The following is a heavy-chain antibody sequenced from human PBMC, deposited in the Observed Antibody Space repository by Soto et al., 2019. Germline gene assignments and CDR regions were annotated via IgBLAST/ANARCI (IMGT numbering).Heavy chain of an antibody. CDR2: MFHSGST. D-gene: IGHD2-21*01. V-gene: IGHV4-30-2*01. CDR3: AIQIIRQAPKFIDY. J-gene: IGHJ4*01. Sequence: NPSLTSAVYGDSISSGGYSWSWIRQPPGKGLEWIGIMFHSGSTYYNPSLQSRVTISVDTSKNQVSLKLTSVTVADTAVYFCAIQIIRQAPKFIDY. CDR1: GDSISSGGYS.